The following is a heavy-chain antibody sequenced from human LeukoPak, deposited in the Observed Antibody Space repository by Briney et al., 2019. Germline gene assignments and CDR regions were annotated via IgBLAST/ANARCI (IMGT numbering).Heavy chain of an antibody. CDR2: ISYDGSNK. D-gene: IGHD3-22*01. J-gene: IGHJ4*02. Sequence: GGSLRLSCAASGFTFSGSAMHWVRQAPGKGLEWVAVISYDGSNKYYADSVKGRFTISRDNSKNTLYLQMNSLRAEDTAVYYCARDRSYYYDSSGYYSDYWGQGTLVTVSS. CDR1: GFTFSGSA. V-gene: IGHV3-30-3*01. CDR3: ARDRSYYYDSSGYYSDY.